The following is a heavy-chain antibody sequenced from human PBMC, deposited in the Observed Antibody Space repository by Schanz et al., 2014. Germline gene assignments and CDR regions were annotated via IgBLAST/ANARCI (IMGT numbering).Heavy chain of an antibody. Sequence: VQLLESGGGLVQPGGSLRLSCASSGFSFTTYAMSWVRQAPGKGLEWVAFVPFDGSQKFYADSVKGRFTISRDNSKNSLFLQLNSLRADDTAVYYCARNRGSGGQNWYFDLWGRGTLVTVSS. CDR3: ARNRGSGGQNWYFDL. D-gene: IGHD1-26*01. V-gene: IGHV3-30*04. J-gene: IGHJ2*01. CDR1: GFSFTTYA. CDR2: VPFDGSQK.